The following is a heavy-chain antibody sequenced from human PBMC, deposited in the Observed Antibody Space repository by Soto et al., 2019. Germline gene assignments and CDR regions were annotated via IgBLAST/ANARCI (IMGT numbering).Heavy chain of an antibody. V-gene: IGHV1-69*13. CDR2: IIPIFGTA. CDR3: ARDTVPLGIAAAGPFDY. CDR1: GGTFSSYA. J-gene: IGHJ4*02. Sequence: GASVKVSCKASGGTFSSYAIGWVRQAPGQGLEWMGGIIPIFGTANYAQKFQGRVTITADESTSTAYMELSSLRSEDTAVYYCARDTVPLGIAAAGPFDYWGQGTLVTVSS. D-gene: IGHD6-13*01.